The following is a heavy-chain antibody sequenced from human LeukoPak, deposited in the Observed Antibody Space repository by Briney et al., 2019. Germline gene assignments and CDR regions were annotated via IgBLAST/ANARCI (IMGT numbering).Heavy chain of an antibody. D-gene: IGHD2-15*01. V-gene: IGHV3-30*02. Sequence: GGSLRLSCAASGFTFSSYGMHWVRQAPGKGLEWVAFIRYDGSNKYYADSVKGRFTISRDNSKNTLYLQMNSLRAEDTAVYYCAKQPYSLSFYRNYYYYYMDVWGKGTTVTVSS. J-gene: IGHJ6*03. CDR3: AKQPYSLSFYRNYYYYYMDV. CDR2: IRYDGSNK. CDR1: GFTFSSYG.